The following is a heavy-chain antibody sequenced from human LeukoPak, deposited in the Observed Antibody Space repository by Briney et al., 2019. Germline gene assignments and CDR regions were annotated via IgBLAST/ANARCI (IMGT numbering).Heavy chain of an antibody. CDR3: AKKGQADDGGKPD. Sequence: GGSLRLSCAAPGFTFSIYDWSWVRQAPGEGLECVSAIDRGVGSTYYADSVKGRFTISRDNSKNTLYLQMNNLRVDDTAVYYCAKKGQADDGGKPDWGQGTLVTVSS. V-gene: IGHV3-23*01. J-gene: IGHJ4*02. CDR2: IDRGVGST. CDR1: GFTFSIYD.